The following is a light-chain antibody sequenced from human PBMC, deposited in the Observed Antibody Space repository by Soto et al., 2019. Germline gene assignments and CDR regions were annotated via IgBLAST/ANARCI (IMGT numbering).Light chain of an antibody. V-gene: IGKV1-39*01. CDR1: QSIASS. J-gene: IGKJ4*01. CDR3: QQGYSPLLT. Sequence: DIQMTQSPSSLSASVGDRVTITCRASQSIASSLNWLQLKPGKAPKLLLYATSTLQSGVPSRLSGSGSGSHFTLTISSLQPEDSAVYFCQQGYSPLLTFGGGTRVEIK. CDR2: ATS.